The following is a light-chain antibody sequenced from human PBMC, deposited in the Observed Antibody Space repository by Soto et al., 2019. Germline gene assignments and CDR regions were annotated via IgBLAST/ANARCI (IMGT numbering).Light chain of an antibody. V-gene: IGKV1-5*01. J-gene: IGKJ1*01. CDR1: QSITNR. Sequence: DIQMTQSPSTLSASVGDRITISCRASQSITNRLAWYQQKPGRAPKVLIYDASNLERGVPSRFSGSGSGTEFILTINSLQPDDFATYYCQHYGGMWALGLGTKVDIK. CDR2: DAS. CDR3: QHYGGMWA.